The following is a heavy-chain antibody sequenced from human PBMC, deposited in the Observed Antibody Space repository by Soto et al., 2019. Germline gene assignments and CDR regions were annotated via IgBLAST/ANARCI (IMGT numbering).Heavy chain of an antibody. CDR1: GGSFSGYY. J-gene: IGHJ4*02. Sequence: SETLSLTCAVYGGSFSGYYWSWIRQPPGKGLEWIGEINHSGSTNYNPSLKSRVTISVDTSKNQFSLKLSSVTAADTAVYYCARGQRYSSVYYFDYWGQGTLVTVSS. D-gene: IGHD5-18*01. V-gene: IGHV4-34*01. CDR2: INHSGST. CDR3: ARGQRYSSVYYFDY.